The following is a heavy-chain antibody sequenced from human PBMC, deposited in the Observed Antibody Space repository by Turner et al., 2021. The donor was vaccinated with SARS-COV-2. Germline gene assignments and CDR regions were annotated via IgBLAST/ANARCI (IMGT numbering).Heavy chain of an antibody. CDR3: AKAGFGYSSGWGYFDY. J-gene: IGHJ4*02. Sequence: QVQLVESGGGVVQPGRSLRLPCAASGFTFSRYGMHWVRQAPGKGLEWVAVIWYDGSNKYYADSGKGRFTISRDNSKNTLYLQMNSLRAEDTAVYYCAKAGFGYSSGWGYFDYWGQGTLVTVSS. CDR1: GFTFSRYG. CDR2: IWYDGSNK. V-gene: IGHV3-33*06. D-gene: IGHD6-19*01.